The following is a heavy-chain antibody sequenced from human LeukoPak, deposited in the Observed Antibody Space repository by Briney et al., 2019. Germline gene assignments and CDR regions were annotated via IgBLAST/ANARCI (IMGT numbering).Heavy chain of an antibody. J-gene: IGHJ3*02. D-gene: IGHD2-2*02. Sequence: PGGSLRLSCAASGFTVSSHYMSWVRQTPGKGLEWVSVIFSGGSTYYADSVKGRFTISRDNSKNTLYLQMNSLRAEDTAVYYCARDPGGPHTVKWDAFDIWDQGTMVTVSS. V-gene: IGHV3-53*01. CDR1: GFTVSSHY. CDR2: IFSGGST. CDR3: ARDPGGPHTVKWDAFDI.